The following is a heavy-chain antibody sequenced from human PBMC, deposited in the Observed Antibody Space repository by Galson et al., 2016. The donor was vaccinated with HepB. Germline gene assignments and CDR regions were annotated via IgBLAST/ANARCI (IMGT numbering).Heavy chain of an antibody. V-gene: IGHV3-53*01. CDR2: LYRGGYT. CDR1: DFSVSVSY. Sequence: SLRLSCAVSDFSVSVSYMSWVRQAPGKGLEWVSVLYRGGYTHYADSVKGRFTISRDNSKNTLYLQMNSLRADDTAVYYCARLGANPSCLGGSCYRWFDSWGQGIMVTVSS. D-gene: IGHD2-15*01. J-gene: IGHJ5*01. CDR3: ARLGANPSCLGGSCYRWFDS.